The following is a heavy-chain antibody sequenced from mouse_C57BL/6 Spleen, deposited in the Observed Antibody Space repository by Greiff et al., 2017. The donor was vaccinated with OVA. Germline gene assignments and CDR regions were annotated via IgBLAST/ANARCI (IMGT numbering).Heavy chain of an antibody. CDR1: GYTFTDHT. D-gene: IGHD1-1*01. CDR3: ARDDLITTVVAPFAY. CDR2: IYPRDGST. J-gene: IGHJ3*01. Sequence: VKLVESDAELVKPGASVKISCKVSGYTFTDHTIHWMKQRPEQGLEWIGYIYPRDGSTKYNEKFKGKATLTADKSSSTAYMQLNSLTSEDSAVYVCARDDLITTVVAPFAYWGQGTLVTVSA. V-gene: IGHV1-78*01.